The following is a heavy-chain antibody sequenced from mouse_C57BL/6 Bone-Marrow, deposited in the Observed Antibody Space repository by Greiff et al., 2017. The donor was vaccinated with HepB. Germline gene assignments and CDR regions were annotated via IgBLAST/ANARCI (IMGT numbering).Heavy chain of an antibody. CDR3: ARDLYSNYGDWYFEV. CDR2: IYPGDGDT. Sequence: QVQLQQSGAELVKPGASVKISCKASGYAFSSYWMNWVKQRPGKGLEWIGQIYPGDGDTNYNGKFKGKATLTADKSSSTAYMQLSSLTSEDSAVYFCARDLYSNYGDWYFEVWGTGTTVTVSS. D-gene: IGHD2-5*01. V-gene: IGHV1-80*01. J-gene: IGHJ1*03. CDR1: GYAFSSYW.